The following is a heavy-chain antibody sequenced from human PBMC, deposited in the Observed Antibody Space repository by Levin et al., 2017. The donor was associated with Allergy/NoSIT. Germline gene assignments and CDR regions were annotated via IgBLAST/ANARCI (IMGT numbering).Heavy chain of an antibody. D-gene: IGHD6-6*01. J-gene: IGHJ6*02. V-gene: IGHV4-34*01. Sequence: PSETLSLTCAVYGGSFSGYYWSWIRQPPGKGLEWIGEINHSGSTNYNPSLKSRVTISVDTSKNQFSLKLSSVTAADTAVYYCARGPRQLVPYYYYGMDVWGQGTTVTVSS. CDR3: ARGPRQLVPYYYYGMDV. CDR1: GGSFSGYY. CDR2: INHSGST.